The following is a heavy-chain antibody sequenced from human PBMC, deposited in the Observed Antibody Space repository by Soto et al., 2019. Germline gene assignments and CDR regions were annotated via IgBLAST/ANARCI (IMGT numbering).Heavy chain of an antibody. J-gene: IGHJ3*02. CDR2: IYYSGST. V-gene: IGHV4-59*01. CDR3: ARGLISGYYLYDAFDI. CDR1: GGSISSYY. D-gene: IGHD3-22*01. Sequence: QVQLQESGPGLVKPSETLSLTCTVSGGSISSYYWSWIRQPPGKGLEWIGYIYYSGSTNYNPSLTNRVTISVDTSKNQFSRKLSSVTAADTAVYYCARGLISGYYLYDAFDIWGQGTMVTVSS.